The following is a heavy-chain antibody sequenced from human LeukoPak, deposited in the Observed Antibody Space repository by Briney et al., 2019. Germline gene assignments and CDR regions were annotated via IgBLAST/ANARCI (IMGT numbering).Heavy chain of an antibody. V-gene: IGHV6-1*01. J-gene: IGHJ4*02. CDR3: VRDPNSGYGYFDY. Sequence: PSQTLSLTYAISGDSASSNSAAWNWIRQSPSRGLEWLGRTYYRSKWYYDYAVSVKSRIFINPDTSKNQFSLQLNSVTPEDTAVYYCVRDPNSGYGYFDYWGQGTLVTVSS. D-gene: IGHD5-12*01. CDR2: TYYRSKWYY. CDR1: GDSASSNSAA.